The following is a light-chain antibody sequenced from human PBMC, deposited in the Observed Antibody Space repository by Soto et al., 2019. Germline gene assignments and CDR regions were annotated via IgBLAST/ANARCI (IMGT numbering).Light chain of an antibody. J-gene: IGKJ5*01. CDR1: QSVSSN. CDR2: EAS. V-gene: IGKV3-15*01. CDR3: HQYNNWPKT. Sequence: EIVVTQSPATLSVSPGERVTLSCRASQSVSSNLAWYQQKPGQAPRLLIYEASTRATGISARFSGSGSGTEFTLTISSLQSEDFAVYYCHQYNNWPKTFGQGARLEIK.